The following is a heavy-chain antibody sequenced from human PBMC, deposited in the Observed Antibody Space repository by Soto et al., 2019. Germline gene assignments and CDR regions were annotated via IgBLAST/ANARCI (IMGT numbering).Heavy chain of an antibody. CDR3: ARTYGSGSYYRGYYYYYGMDV. J-gene: IGHJ6*02. V-gene: IGHV3-23*01. CDR2: ISGSGGST. CDR1: GFTFSSYA. D-gene: IGHD3-10*01. Sequence: EVQLLESGGGLVQPGGSLRLSCAASGFTFSSYAMSWVRQAPGKGLVWVSAISGSGGSTYYADSVECRFTISRDNSKNTLYLQMNSLRAEDTAVYYCARTYGSGSYYRGYYYYYGMDVWGQGTTVTVSS.